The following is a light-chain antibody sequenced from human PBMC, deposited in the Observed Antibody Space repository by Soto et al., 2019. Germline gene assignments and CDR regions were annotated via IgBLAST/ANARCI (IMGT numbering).Light chain of an antibody. CDR1: QSLLYGGNDRNY. CDR2: WAS. CDR3: QQYNIWPYT. J-gene: IGKJ2*01. V-gene: IGKV4-1*01. Sequence: DIVMTQSPDSLAVSLGERATIDCKSSQSLLYGGNDRNYLAWYQHKPGQSPKLIMYWASTREAGVPDRFSGSGSGTHFTLTISSLQAEDVAVYYCQQYNIWPYTFGQGTKLEIK.